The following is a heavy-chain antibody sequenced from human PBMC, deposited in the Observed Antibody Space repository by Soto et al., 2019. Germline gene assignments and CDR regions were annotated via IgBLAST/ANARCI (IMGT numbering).Heavy chain of an antibody. CDR3: ARGLYSSSSDGGFLGGGHNWFDP. V-gene: IGHV4-34*01. Sequence: SETLSLTCAVYGGSFSGYYWSWIRQPPGKGLEWIGEINHSGSTNYNPSLKSRVTISVDTSKNQFSLKLSSVTAADTAVYYCARGLYSSSSDGGFLGGGHNWFDPWGQGTLVTASS. D-gene: IGHD6-6*01. J-gene: IGHJ5*02. CDR1: GGSFSGYY. CDR2: INHSGST.